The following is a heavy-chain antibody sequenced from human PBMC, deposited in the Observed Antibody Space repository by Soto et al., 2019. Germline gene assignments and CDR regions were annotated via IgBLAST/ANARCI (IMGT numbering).Heavy chain of an antibody. D-gene: IGHD2-2*01. CDR2: ISYDGSNK. CDR3: AKDLFHGVVVPAAVSYYYYYGMDV. J-gene: IGHJ6*02. CDR1: GFTFSSYG. Sequence: PGGSLRLSCAASGFTFSSYGMHWVRQAPGKGLEWVAVISYDGSNKYYADSVKGRFTISRDNSKNTLYLQMNSLRAEDTAVYYCAKDLFHGVVVPAAVSYYYYYGMDVWGQGTTVTVSS. V-gene: IGHV3-30*18.